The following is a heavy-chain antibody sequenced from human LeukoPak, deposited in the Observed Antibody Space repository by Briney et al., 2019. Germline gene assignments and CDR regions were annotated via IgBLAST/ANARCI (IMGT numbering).Heavy chain of an antibody. V-gene: IGHV3-30*18. CDR3: AKGSKGPAFDY. CDR2: ISYDGSNK. Sequence: GGSLRLSCAASGFTFSSYGMHWVRQAPGKGLEWVAVISYDGSNKYSADTVNGRFTISRDNSKNTLYLQMNSLSAEDMTVYYCAKGSKGPAFDYCGEGTLVSVSS. J-gene: IGHJ4*02. D-gene: IGHD2-2*01. CDR1: GFTFSSYG.